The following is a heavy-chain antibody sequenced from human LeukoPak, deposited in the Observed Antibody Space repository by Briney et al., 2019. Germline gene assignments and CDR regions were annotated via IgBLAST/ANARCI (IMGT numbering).Heavy chain of an antibody. CDR3: ARARYSSSWYRGRNWFDP. V-gene: IGHV4-59*01. D-gene: IGHD6-13*01. CDR2: IYYSGST. Sequence: SETLTLTCTVSGGSISSYYWSWIRQPPGKGLEWIGYIYYSGSTNYNPSLKSRVTISVDTSKNQFSLKLSSVTAADTAVYYCARARYSSSWYRGRNWFDPWGQGTLVTVSS. CDR1: GGSISSYY. J-gene: IGHJ5*02.